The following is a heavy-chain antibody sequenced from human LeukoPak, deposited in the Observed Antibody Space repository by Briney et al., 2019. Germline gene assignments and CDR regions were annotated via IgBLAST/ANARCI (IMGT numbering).Heavy chain of an antibody. CDR2: IKSKTDGGAT. V-gene: IGHV3-15*01. CDR3: AKGPAADRYFDY. CDR1: RFTFDNAW. J-gene: IGHJ4*02. D-gene: IGHD6-25*01. Sequence: KPGGSLRLSCAASRFTFDNAWMSWVRQAPGKGLEWVGRIKSKTDGGATDYTAPVKGRFTISRDDSKNTLYLQMNSLKTDDTAVYYCAKGPAADRYFDYWGQGTVVTVSS.